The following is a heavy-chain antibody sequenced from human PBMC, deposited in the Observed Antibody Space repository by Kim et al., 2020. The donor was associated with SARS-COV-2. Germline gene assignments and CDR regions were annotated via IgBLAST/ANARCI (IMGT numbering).Heavy chain of an antibody. V-gene: IGHV3-30*03. J-gene: IGHJ4*02. CDR3: AIGITMPHFFDY. CDR2: ISYDGSNK. D-gene: IGHD3-10*01. CDR1: GFTFSSYG. Sequence: GGSLRLSCAASGFTFSSYGMHWVRQAPGKGLEWVAVISYDGSNKYYADSVKGRFTISRDNSKNTLYLQMNSLRAEDTAVYYCAIGITMPHFFDYWGQGTLVTVSS.